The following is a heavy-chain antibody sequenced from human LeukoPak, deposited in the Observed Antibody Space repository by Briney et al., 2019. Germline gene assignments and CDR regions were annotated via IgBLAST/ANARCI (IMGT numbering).Heavy chain of an antibody. CDR2: IYSGCST. J-gene: IGHJ3*02. D-gene: IGHD3-22*01. Sequence: GGSLRLSCAASGFTVSSNYMSWVRQAPGKGLEWVSVIYSGCSTYYADSVKGRFTSSRDNSKNTLYLQMNSLRAEDTAVYYCARDLWDYYDSNYAFDIWGQGTMVTVSS. CDR3: ARDLWDYYDSNYAFDI. CDR1: GFTVSSNY. V-gene: IGHV3-66*02.